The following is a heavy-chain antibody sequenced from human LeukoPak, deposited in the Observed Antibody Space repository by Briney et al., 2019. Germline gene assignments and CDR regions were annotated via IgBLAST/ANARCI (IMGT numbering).Heavy chain of an antibody. CDR2: ISGSGGST. V-gene: IGHV3-23*01. D-gene: IGHD3-22*01. Sequence: PGGSLRLSCAASGFTFSSYAMSWVRQAPGKGLEWVSAISGSGGSTYYADSVKGRFTISRDNAKNSLYLQMNSLRAEDTVVYYCARSHPRTYYYDSSRYYGMDAWGQGTSVTVSS. J-gene: IGHJ6*02. CDR3: ARSHPRTYYYDSSRYYGMDA. CDR1: GFTFSSYA.